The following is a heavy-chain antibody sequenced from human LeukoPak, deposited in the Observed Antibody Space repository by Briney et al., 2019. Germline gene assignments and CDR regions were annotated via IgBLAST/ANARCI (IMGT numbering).Heavy chain of an antibody. V-gene: IGHV4-39*01. J-gene: IGHJ4*02. Sequence: KTSETLSLTCTVSGGSISSSSYYWGWIRQPPGKGLEWIGSIYYSGSTYYNPSLKSRVTISVDTSKNQFSLKLSSVTAADTAAYYCVRHPYDYVWGSYREIFDYWGQGTLVTVSS. CDR2: IYYSGST. D-gene: IGHD3-16*02. CDR1: GGSISSSSYY. CDR3: VRHPYDYVWGSYREIFDY.